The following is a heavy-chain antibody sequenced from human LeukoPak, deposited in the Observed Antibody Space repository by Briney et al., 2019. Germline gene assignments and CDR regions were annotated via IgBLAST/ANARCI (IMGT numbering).Heavy chain of an antibody. CDR2: LYHSGAA. V-gene: IGHV4-59*08. D-gene: IGHD1/OR15-1a*01. J-gene: IGHJ6*03. Sequence: PSETLSLTCTVSGDSISNYYWPWLRQTPGKGLEWIGNLYHSGAADYNPSLKTRVTTSVDTSKDQFSLSLRSSTAADTAVYFCARLGKTYYMDVWGTGTTVTVSS. CDR1: GDSISNYY. CDR3: ARLGKTYYMDV.